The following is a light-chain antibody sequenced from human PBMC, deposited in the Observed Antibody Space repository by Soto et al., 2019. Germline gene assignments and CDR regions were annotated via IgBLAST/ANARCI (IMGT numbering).Light chain of an antibody. Sequence: EVVLTQSPGTLSVSPGERATLSCRASQSVSSSYLAWYQQKPGQSPRLLIYGASSRATGIPDRFSGSGSGTDFTLTISSLEPEDSAVYYCQQHTNWPLTFGGGTKVDIK. V-gene: IGKV3D-20*02. CDR2: GAS. CDR1: QSVSSSY. CDR3: QQHTNWPLT. J-gene: IGKJ4*01.